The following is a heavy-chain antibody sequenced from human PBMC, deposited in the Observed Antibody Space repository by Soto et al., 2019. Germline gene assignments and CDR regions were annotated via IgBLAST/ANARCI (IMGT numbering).Heavy chain of an antibody. Sequence: KPSETLSLTCTVSGGSVNSYYWSWIRQPPGKGLEWIGYIFYGGSTKSNPSLKSRVTMSVDMSKNQFSLRLTSVTAADTAVYYCARVFPSYCGGDCSYFDSWGQGTLVTVSS. J-gene: IGHJ4*02. CDR1: GGSVNSYY. D-gene: IGHD2-21*02. V-gene: IGHV4-59*02. CDR2: IFYGGST. CDR3: ARVFPSYCGGDCSYFDS.